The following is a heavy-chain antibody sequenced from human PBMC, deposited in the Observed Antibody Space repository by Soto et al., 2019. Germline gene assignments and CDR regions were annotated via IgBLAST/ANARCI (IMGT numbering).Heavy chain of an antibody. CDR1: GFTFSSYG. J-gene: IGHJ4*02. D-gene: IGHD3-10*01. Sequence: GGSLRLSCAASGFTFSSYGMHWVRQAPGKGLEWVAVISYDGSNKYYADSVKGRFTISRDNSKNTLYLQMNSLRAEDTAVYYCAKDFYGSGSYYLNYWGQGTLVTVSS. V-gene: IGHV3-30*18. CDR2: ISYDGSNK. CDR3: AKDFYGSGSYYLNY.